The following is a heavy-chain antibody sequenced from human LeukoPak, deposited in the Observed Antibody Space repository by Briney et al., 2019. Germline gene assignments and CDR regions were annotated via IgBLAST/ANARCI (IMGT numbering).Heavy chain of an antibody. V-gene: IGHV3-48*03. Sequence: GGSLRLSCAASGFTFSSYEMSWVRQAPGKGLEWVSYISRSGNTIYYADSVKGRFTISRDNAKNSLYLQMNSLRAEDTAVYYCAGDKRGRSPYYYMDVWGKGTTVTVSS. CDR3: AGDKRGRSPYYYMDV. D-gene: IGHD3-10*01. CDR2: ISRSGNTI. J-gene: IGHJ6*03. CDR1: GFTFSSYE.